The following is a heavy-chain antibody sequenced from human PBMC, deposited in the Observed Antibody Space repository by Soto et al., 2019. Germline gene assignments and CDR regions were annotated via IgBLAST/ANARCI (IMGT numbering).Heavy chain of an antibody. CDR1: GFTFSSYW. V-gene: IGHV3-7*01. J-gene: IGHJ6*03. CDR2: IKQDGSEK. D-gene: IGHD6-13*01. Sequence: EVQLVESGGGLVQPGGSLRLSCTASGFTFSSYWMSWVRQAPGKGLEWVANIKQDGSEKYFVDSVKGRFTISRDNAKNSLYLQMNSLRAEDTSVYYWAREEGSIAAAGIFYYYYYYIDVWGKGTTVTVSS. CDR3: AREEGSIAAAGIFYYYYYYIDV.